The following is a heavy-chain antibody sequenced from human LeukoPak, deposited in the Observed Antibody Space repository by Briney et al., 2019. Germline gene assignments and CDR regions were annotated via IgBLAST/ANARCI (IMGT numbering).Heavy chain of an antibody. CDR1: GGSISSSSYY. V-gene: IGHV4-39*01. CDR3: ARHWRGVIVGAWFDP. CDR2: ICYSGST. J-gene: IGHJ5*02. Sequence: PSETLSLTCTVSGGSISSSSYYWGWIRQPPGKGLEWIGSICYSGSTYYNPSLKSRVTISVDTSKNQFSLKLSSVTAADTAVYYCARHWRGVIVGAWFDPWGQGTLVTVSS. D-gene: IGHD3-10*01.